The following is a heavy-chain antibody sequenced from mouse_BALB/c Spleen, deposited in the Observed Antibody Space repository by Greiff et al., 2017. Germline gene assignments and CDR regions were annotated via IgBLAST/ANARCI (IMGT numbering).Heavy chain of an antibody. J-gene: IGHJ4*01. CDR2: ISDGGSYT. Sequence: EVMLVESGGGLVKPGGSLKLSCAASGFTFSDYYMYWVRQTPEKRLEWVATISDGGSYTYYPDSVKGRFTISRDNAKNNLYLQMSSLKSEDTAMYYCAQTGTDYAMDYWGQGTSVTVSS. CDR3: AQTGTDYAMDY. CDR1: GFTFSDYY. V-gene: IGHV5-4*02. D-gene: IGHD4-1*01.